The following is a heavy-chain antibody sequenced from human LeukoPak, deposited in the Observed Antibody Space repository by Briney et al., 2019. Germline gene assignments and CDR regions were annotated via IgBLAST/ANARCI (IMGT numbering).Heavy chain of an antibody. Sequence: ASVKVSCKASGYTFTGYYIHWVRQAPGQGLEWMGWINLNSGATNYAQKFQGRVTMTSDTSITTSYLELSSLRSEDTAVYYCAMTRSGSYLAYYFDYWGQGTLVTVSS. CDR1: GYTFTGYY. D-gene: IGHD1-26*01. CDR3: AMTRSGSYLAYYFDY. J-gene: IGHJ4*02. CDR2: INLNSGAT. V-gene: IGHV1-2*02.